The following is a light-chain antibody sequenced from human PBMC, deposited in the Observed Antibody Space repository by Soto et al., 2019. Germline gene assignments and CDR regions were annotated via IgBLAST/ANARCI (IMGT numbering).Light chain of an antibody. V-gene: IGLV2-14*01. CDR3: TSYTSSSTLDV. CDR2: EVS. Sequence: QSALTQPASVSGSPGQSITISCTGTSSDVGGHNYVSWYQQHPGKAPKLIIYEVSNRPTGVSNRFSGSKSGHTASLTISGLQSEDEADYFCTSYTSSSTLDVFGTGTKLTVL. CDR1: SSDVGGHNY. J-gene: IGLJ1*01.